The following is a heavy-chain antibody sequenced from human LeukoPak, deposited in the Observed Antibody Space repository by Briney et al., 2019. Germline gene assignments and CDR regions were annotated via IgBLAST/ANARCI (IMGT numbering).Heavy chain of an antibody. Sequence: SVKVSCKASGGTFSSYAISWVRQAPGQGLEWMGGINPIFGTANYAQKFQGRVTITADESTSTAYMELSSLRSEDTAVYYCARDLSDDYGDYGYGYWGQGTLVTVSS. V-gene: IGHV1-69*13. D-gene: IGHD4-17*01. J-gene: IGHJ4*02. CDR2: INPIFGTA. CDR1: GGTFSSYA. CDR3: ARDLSDDYGDYGYGY.